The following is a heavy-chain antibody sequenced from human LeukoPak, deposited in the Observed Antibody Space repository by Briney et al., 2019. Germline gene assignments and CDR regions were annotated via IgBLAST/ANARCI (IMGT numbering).Heavy chain of an antibody. J-gene: IGHJ4*02. V-gene: IGHV4-39*01. CDR3: AWRGVFCGGDCYSFDY. Sequence: PSETLSLTCTVSGGSISSSSYYWGWIRQPPGKGLEWIGSIYYSGSTYYNPSLKSRVTISVDTSKNQFSLKLSSVTAADTAVYYCAWRGVFCGGDCYSFDYWGQGTLVTVSS. CDR2: IYYSGST. CDR1: GGSISSSSYY. D-gene: IGHD2-21*01.